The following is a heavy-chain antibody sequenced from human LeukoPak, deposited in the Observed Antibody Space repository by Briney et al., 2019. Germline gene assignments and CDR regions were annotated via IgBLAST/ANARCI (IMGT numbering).Heavy chain of an antibody. CDR2: ISSSSSYI. D-gene: IGHD3-22*01. CDR1: GFTFSSYS. V-gene: IGHV3-21*01. J-gene: IGHJ6*02. CDR3: ARATRGYYYDSSDGMDV. Sequence: PGGSLRLSCAPSGFTFSSYSMNWVRTAPGKGLEWVSSISSSSSYIYSADSVKGRSTISRDNAKNSLYLQMNSLRAEDTPVYYCARATRGYYYDSSDGMDVWGQGTTVNVSS.